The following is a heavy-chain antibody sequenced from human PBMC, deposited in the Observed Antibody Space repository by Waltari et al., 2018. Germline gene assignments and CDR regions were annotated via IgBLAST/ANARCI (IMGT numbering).Heavy chain of an antibody. D-gene: IGHD2-15*01. Sequence: EVQLVESGGGLVQPGGSLRLPCAASGFPLRHYWMGWVRQAPGKGVEWVAGIKEDGGRKDYVDSVKGRFTISRDNAKSTLYLQMNSLRAEDTAVFYCVRNRGWQQFDFWGQGTLVTVSS. CDR2: IKEDGGRK. CDR1: GFPLRHYW. J-gene: IGHJ4*02. CDR3: VRNRGWQQFDF. V-gene: IGHV3-7*01.